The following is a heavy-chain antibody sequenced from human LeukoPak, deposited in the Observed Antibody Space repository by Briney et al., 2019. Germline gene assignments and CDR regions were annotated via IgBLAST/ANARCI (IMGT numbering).Heavy chain of an antibody. D-gene: IGHD6-6*01. Sequence: GGSLRLSCAASGFTFSSYSMNWVRQAPGKGLEWVSSISSSSSYIYYADSVKGRFTISRDNAKNSLYLQMNSLRAEDTAVYYCAREMVQGQLAQPVDYWGQGTLVTVSS. CDR2: ISSSSSYI. J-gene: IGHJ4*02. CDR3: AREMVQGQLAQPVDY. CDR1: GFTFSSYS. V-gene: IGHV3-21*01.